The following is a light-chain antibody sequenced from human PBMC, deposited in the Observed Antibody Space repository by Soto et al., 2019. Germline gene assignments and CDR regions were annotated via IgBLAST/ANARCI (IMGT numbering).Light chain of an antibody. V-gene: IGKV3-11*01. Sequence: DSVLTQSPASLSLSPGQTATLCCRASQSVSSYLAWYQQKAGQAPRLLIYEGSNRATGIPTRFSGSGSGTDFTLTISGLEPEDFAVYYCQQRNNWPWTFGQGTKVDIK. CDR2: EGS. CDR3: QQRNNWPWT. CDR1: QSVSSY. J-gene: IGKJ1*01.